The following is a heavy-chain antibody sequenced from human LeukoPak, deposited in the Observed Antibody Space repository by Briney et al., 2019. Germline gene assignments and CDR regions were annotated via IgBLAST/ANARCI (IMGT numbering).Heavy chain of an antibody. Sequence: SETLSLTCTVSGGSVSSGSYYWSWIRQPPGKGLEWLGYIYHSGSTNYNPSLKSRVTISVDTSKNQFSLKLSSVTAADTAVYYCAREIQLAAGTFYDYWGQGTLVTVSS. CDR1: GGSVSSGSYY. D-gene: IGHD6-13*01. V-gene: IGHV4-61*01. CDR2: IYHSGST. CDR3: AREIQLAAGTFYDY. J-gene: IGHJ4*02.